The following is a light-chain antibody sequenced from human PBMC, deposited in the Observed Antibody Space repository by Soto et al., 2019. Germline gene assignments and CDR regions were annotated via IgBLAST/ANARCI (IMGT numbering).Light chain of an antibody. CDR2: GAS. CDR1: QSVSSSN. CDR3: QQYAGSPPEYT. V-gene: IGKV3-20*01. J-gene: IGKJ2*01. Sequence: EIVLTQSPGTLSLSPGERATLSCRASQSVSSSNLAGYQQKPGQAPRRLIYGASSRATGIPDRFSGSGSGTDFTLTISRLEPEDFAVYYCQQYAGSPPEYTFGQGTKLEIK.